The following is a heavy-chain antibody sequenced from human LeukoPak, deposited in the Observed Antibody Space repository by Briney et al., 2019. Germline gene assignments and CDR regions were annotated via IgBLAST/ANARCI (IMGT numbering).Heavy chain of an antibody. CDR2: TYPGGSDT. V-gene: IGHV5-51*01. Sequence: GESLKISCKASGYSFTSYWIAWVRQMPGKGLEWMGITYPGGSDTRYSPSFQGQVTISADKSISTACLQWSSLKASDTAMYYCARPGTTGTSGYFDYWGQGTLVTVSS. CDR1: GYSFTSYW. CDR3: ARPGTTGTSGYFDY. D-gene: IGHD1-1*01. J-gene: IGHJ4*02.